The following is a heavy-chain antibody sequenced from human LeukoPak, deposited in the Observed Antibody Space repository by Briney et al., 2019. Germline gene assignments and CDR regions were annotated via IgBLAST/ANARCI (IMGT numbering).Heavy chain of an antibody. V-gene: IGHV3-66*04. J-gene: IGHJ4*02. CDR1: GLTVSSNY. D-gene: IGHD3-10*01. Sequence: PRGSLRLSSAASGLTVSSNYMSWVRQAPGKGLVWVTVIYCGGSTYYADSVKGRFTISRDNSKNTLYLQMNSLRAEDAAVYYGATRITMVRGAQEEIDYWGQGTLVTVSS. CDR2: IYCGGST. CDR3: ATRITMVRGAQEEIDY.